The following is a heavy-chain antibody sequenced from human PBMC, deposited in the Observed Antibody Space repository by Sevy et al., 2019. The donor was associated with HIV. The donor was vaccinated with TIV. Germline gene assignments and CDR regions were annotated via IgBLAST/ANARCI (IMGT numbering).Heavy chain of an antibody. CDR1: GYTFPAFS. V-gene: IGHV3-30*03. D-gene: IGHD3-16*01. Sequence: GGSLRLSCTASGYTFPAFSFNWVRQAPGKGLEWVAVVSKEGTNKYYADSVKGRFTISRDNSRNTLYLQMQSLRADDTAVYFCARDPHSVPHWGSFDSWGQGTLVTVSS. CDR2: VSKEGTNK. J-gene: IGHJ4*02. CDR3: ARDPHSVPHWGSFDS.